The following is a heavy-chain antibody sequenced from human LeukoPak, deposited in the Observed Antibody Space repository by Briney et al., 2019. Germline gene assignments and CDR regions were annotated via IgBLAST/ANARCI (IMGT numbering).Heavy chain of an antibody. CDR1: RYSFTSYW. V-gene: IGHV5-51*01. Sequence: GESLKISCNGSRYSFTSYWIGWVRQMPGKGLEWMGIIYPGDSDTRYSPSFQGQVTISADKSISTAYLEWSSLKASDTAMYYCARHLASSLLWFGELFSGAWFDPWGQGTLVTVSS. J-gene: IGHJ5*02. D-gene: IGHD3-10*01. CDR2: IYPGDSDT. CDR3: ARHLASSLLWFGELFSGAWFDP.